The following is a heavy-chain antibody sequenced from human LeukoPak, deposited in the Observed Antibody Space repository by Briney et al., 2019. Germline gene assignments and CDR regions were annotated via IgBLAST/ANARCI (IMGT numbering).Heavy chain of an antibody. CDR2: ISTSSSTI. CDR3: ASPQLRSIAAARIGAAVYYYYMDV. V-gene: IGHV3-48*01. D-gene: IGHD6-13*01. CDR1: GFTFSSYS. Sequence: GGSLRLSCAASGFTFSSYSMNWVRQAPGKGLEWVSYISTSSSTIYYADSVKGRFTISRDNAKNSLYLQMNSLRAEDTAVYYCASPQLRSIAAARIGAAVYYYYMDVWGKGTTVTVSS. J-gene: IGHJ6*03.